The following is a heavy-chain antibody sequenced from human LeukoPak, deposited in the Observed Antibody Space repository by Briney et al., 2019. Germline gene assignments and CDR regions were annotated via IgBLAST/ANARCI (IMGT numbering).Heavy chain of an antibody. J-gene: IGHJ4*02. D-gene: IGHD3-22*01. CDR1: GYAFITYY. V-gene: IGHV1-46*01. CDR2: INPSGGGT. CDR3: ARGAPPTYYDSRGYLDY. Sequence: GASVKVSCKASGYAFITYYIYWVRQAPGQGLECVGIINPSGGGTNYAQKFQDRVTVTTDMSTTTVYMELSSLTSEDTAVYYCARGAPPTYYDSRGYLDYWGQGTQVTVSS.